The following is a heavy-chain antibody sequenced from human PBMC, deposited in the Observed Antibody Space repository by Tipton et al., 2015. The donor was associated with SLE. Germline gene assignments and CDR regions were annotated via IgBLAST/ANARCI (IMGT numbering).Heavy chain of an antibody. CDR1: GGSIDNHY. V-gene: IGHV4-59*08. Sequence: TLSLTCTVSGGSIDNHYLNWIRQPPGKGLEWIGYIHYSGTTHDNPPLKSRVTMSVDMSKNQFSLRLSSVTAADTAVYYCARQYYCGPGSCPMGYWDKGTLVSVSS. D-gene: IGHD3-10*01. CDR2: IHYSGTT. J-gene: IGHJ4*02. CDR3: ARQYYCGPGSCPMGY.